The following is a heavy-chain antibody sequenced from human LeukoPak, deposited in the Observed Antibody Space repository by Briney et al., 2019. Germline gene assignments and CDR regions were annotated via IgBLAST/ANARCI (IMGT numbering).Heavy chain of an antibody. V-gene: IGHV3-30*18. CDR1: GFTFSNYG. CDR2: MSYDGSNT. Sequence: GGSLRLSCAASGFTFSNYGMHWVRQAPGRGLEWVAFMSYDGSNTYYADSVKGRFTISRDNSKNTVYLQMNSLRAEDTAVYYCAKGLWDYYGSGIMYYTMDVWGQGTTVTVSS. D-gene: IGHD3-10*01. J-gene: IGHJ6*02. CDR3: AKGLWDYYGSGIMYYTMDV.